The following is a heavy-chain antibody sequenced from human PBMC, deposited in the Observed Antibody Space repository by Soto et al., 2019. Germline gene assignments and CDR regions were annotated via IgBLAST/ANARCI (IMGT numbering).Heavy chain of an antibody. CDR3: ARDRYSSSSGDYYYGMDV. V-gene: IGHV4-61*01. Sequence: PSETLSLTCTVSGVYVSSGSYYWSWIRQPPGKGLEWIGYIYYSGSTNYNPSLKSRVTMTRDTSISTAYMELSRLRSDDTAVYYCARDRYSSSSGDYYYGMDVWGQGTTVTVSS. CDR1: GVYVSSGSYY. D-gene: IGHD6-6*01. J-gene: IGHJ6*02. CDR2: IYYSGST.